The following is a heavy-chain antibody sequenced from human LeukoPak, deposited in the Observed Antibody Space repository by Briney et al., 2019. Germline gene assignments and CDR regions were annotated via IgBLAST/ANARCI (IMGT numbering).Heavy chain of an antibody. D-gene: IGHD6-19*01. CDR2: IYTSGTT. J-gene: IGHJ4*02. CDR3: ARVPIAVAGPGGFDY. V-gene: IGHV4-61*02. Sequence: SETLSLTCTVSGGSVSSGTYYWSWIRQPAGKGLEWIGRIYTSGTTNYNPSLKSRVTISVDTSKNQFSLKLSSVTAADTAVYYCARVPIAVAGPGGFDYWGQGTLVTVSS. CDR1: GGSVSSGTYY.